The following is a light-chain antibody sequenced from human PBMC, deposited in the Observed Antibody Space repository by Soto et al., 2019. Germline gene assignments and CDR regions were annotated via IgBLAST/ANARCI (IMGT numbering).Light chain of an antibody. J-gene: IGKJ1*01. CDR2: GAS. CDR3: QQYGSSPWT. V-gene: IGKV3-20*01. Sequence: EIVLTQSPGPLSLCPGERATLSCRASQSVSSSYLAWYQQKPGQAPRLLIYGASSRATGIPDRFSGSGSGTDFTLTISRLEPEDFAVYYCQQYGSSPWTFGQGTKVEIK. CDR1: QSVSSSY.